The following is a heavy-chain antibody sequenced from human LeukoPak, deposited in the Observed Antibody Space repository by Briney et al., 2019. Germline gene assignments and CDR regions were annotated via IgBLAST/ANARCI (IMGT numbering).Heavy chain of an antibody. D-gene: IGHD1-26*01. CDR3: AKDWGSGSYQPDAFDI. CDR1: AFIFSGHW. J-gene: IGHJ3*02. Sequence: PGGSLRLSCEGSAFIFSGHWMNWVRQTPGKGLEWVASIKEDGSERQYVDSVKGRFSISRDNTKGSLFLQLNSLRAEDTAVYYCAKDWGSGSYQPDAFDIWGQGTMITVSS. V-gene: IGHV3-7*03. CDR2: IKEDGSER.